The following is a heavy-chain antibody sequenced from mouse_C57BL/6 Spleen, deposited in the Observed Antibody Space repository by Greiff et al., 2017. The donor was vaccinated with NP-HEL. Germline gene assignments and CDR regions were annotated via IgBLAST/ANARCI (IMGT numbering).Heavy chain of an antibody. CDR1: GYAFSSYW. D-gene: IGHD3-3*01. V-gene: IGHV1-80*01. J-gene: IGHJ4*01. CDR3: ARRGLYAMDY. Sequence: VKLQESGAELVKPGASVKISCKASGYAFSSYWMNWVKQRPGKGLEWIGQIYPGDGDTNYNGKFKGKATLTADKSSSTAYMQLSSLTSEDSAVYFCARRGLYAMDYWGQGTSVTVSS. CDR2: IYPGDGDT.